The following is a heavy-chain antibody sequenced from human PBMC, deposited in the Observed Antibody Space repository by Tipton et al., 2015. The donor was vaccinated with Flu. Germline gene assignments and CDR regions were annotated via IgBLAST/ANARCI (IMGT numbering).Heavy chain of an antibody. D-gene: IGHD3-10*01. Sequence: TLSLTCTVSGYSISSRYYWGWIRQPPGKGLEWIGCVYHGGTTYYNPSLKSRVAISLDTFQNQFSLKLTSVTAADTAVYYCATTTHYYGSGSHDYWGQGTLVTVSS. J-gene: IGHJ4*02. V-gene: IGHV4-38-2*02. CDR2: VYHGGTT. CDR3: ATTTHYYGSGSHDY. CDR1: GYSISSRYY.